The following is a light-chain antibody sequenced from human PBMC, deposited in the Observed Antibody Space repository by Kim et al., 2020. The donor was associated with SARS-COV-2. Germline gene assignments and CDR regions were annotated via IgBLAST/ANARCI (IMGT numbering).Light chain of an antibody. J-gene: IGKJ1*01. CDR1: QSISNW. V-gene: IGKV1-5*01. Sequence: DIQMTQSPSTLSASVGDRVTITCRASQSISNWLAWYQQKPGKAPNLLIYTASSLQSAVPSRFSGSGSGTEFTLTISSLQPDDFATYYCQQYNSYPETFGQGTKVDIK. CDR3: QQYNSYPET. CDR2: TAS.